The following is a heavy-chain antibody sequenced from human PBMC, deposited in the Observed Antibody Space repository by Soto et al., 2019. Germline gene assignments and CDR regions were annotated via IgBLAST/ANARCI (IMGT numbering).Heavy chain of an antibody. CDR1: GFTFSDYY. CDR3: ATDGYDSSGYSLDAFDI. D-gene: IGHD3-22*01. J-gene: IGHJ3*02. V-gene: IGHV3-11*01. Sequence: GGSLRLSCAASGFTFSDYYMSWIRQAPGKGLEWVSYISSSGSTIYYADSVKGRFTISRDNAKNSLYLQMNSLRAEDTAVYYCATDGYDSSGYSLDAFDIWGQGTMVTVSS. CDR2: ISSSGSTI.